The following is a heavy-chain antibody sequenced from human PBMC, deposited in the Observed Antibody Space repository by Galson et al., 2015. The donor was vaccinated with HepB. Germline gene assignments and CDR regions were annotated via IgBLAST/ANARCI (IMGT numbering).Heavy chain of an antibody. CDR3: ARSLGYSSGWNFDY. J-gene: IGHJ4*02. D-gene: IGHD6-19*01. CDR2: IYSGGST. CDR1: GFTVSSNY. Sequence: SLRLSCAASGFTVSSNYMSWVRQAPGKGLECVSLIYSGGSTYHADSVKGRFTISRDNSKNTLYLQMNSLRAEDTAVYYCARSLGYSSGWNFDYWGQGTLVTVSS. V-gene: IGHV3-66*01.